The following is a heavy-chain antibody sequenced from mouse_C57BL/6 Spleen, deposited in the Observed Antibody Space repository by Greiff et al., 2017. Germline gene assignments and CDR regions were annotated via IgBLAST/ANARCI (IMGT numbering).Heavy chain of an antibody. V-gene: IGHV1-7*01. Sequence: VQLQQSGAELVKPGASVKLSCTASGYTFNGYYMHWVKQRPGQGLEWIGYINPDSGDTKYKQKFQGKATMTADKSSNTAYMQLSSLTSEDTAVYYCARSDGYYFDYWGQGTTLTVSS. CDR1: GYTFNGYY. D-gene: IGHD2-3*01. CDR2: INPDSGDT. J-gene: IGHJ2*01. CDR3: ARSDGYYFDY.